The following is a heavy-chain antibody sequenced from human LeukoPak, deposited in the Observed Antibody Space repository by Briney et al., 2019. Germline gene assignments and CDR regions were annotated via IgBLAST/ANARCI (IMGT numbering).Heavy chain of an antibody. D-gene: IGHD4-23*01. CDR1: GGSISSYY. J-gene: IGHJ4*02. Sequence: SETLSLTCTVSGGSISSYYWSWIRQPPGKGLEWIGYIYYSGSTNYNPSLKSRVTISVDTSKNQFSLKLSSVTAADTAVYYCASTYGGNFGDFDYWGQGTLVTVSS. V-gene: IGHV4-59*12. CDR3: ASTYGGNFGDFDY. CDR2: IYYSGST.